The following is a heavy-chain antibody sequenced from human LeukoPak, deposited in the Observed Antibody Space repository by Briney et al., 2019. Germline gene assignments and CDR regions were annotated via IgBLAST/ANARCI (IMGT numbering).Heavy chain of an antibody. CDR3: ARDGGSGYYYDAFDI. V-gene: IGHV3-7*01. D-gene: IGHD3-22*01. Sequence: SGGSLRLSCAASGFTFSSYWMSGVRQAPGKGLEWVANIKQDGSEKYYVDSVKGRFTISRDNAKNSLYLQMNSLRAEDTAVYYCARDGGSGYYYDAFDIWGQGTMVTVSS. CDR1: GFTFSSYW. J-gene: IGHJ3*02. CDR2: IKQDGSEK.